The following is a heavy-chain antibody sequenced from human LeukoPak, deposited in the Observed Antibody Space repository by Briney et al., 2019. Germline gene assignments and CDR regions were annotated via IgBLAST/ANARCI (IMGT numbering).Heavy chain of an antibody. D-gene: IGHD3-22*01. V-gene: IGHV3-11*01. CDR2: ISNTGSAM. CDR1: GFTFSDYY. J-gene: IGHJ5*02. Sequence: PGGSLRLSCAASGFTFSDYYMNWIRQAPGKGLEWVSYISNTGSAMYYADSVKGRFTISRDNAKNSLYLQMNSLRAEDTAIYHCASDSSGYFGPWGPGTLVTVSS. CDR3: ASDSSGYFGP.